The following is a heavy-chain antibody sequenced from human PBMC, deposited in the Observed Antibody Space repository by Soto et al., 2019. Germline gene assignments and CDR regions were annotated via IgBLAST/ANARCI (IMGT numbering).Heavy chain of an antibody. D-gene: IGHD3-10*01. CDR3: ARGMNMAWCAP. CDR1: GYNFIGYG. Sequence: ASVKVSCKASGYNFIGYGITWVRQAPGQGLEWMGWISAYNGNSNYAQSLQDRVTMTTDSSTATAYLELRSLRPDDTAVYFCARGMNMAWCAPWGQGTPVPVSS. J-gene: IGHJ5*02. CDR2: ISAYNGNS. V-gene: IGHV1-18*01.